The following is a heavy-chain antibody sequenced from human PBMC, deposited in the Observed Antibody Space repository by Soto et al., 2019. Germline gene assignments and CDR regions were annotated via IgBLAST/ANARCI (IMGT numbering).Heavy chain of an antibody. CDR1: GFTVSGNY. D-gene: IGHD5-12*01. CDR2: IYSGGST. V-gene: IGHV3-66*01. CDR3: AREKVADAFDI. Sequence: PGGSLRLSCAASGFTVSGNYLTWVRQAPGKGLEWVSLIYSGGSTYYTDSVKGRFTISIDNSKNTLYLHMNSLRAEDTAIYYCAREKVADAFDIWGQGTMVTVSS. J-gene: IGHJ3*02.